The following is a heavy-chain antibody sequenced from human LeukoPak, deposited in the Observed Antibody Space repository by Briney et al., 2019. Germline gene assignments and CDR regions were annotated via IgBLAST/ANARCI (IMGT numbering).Heavy chain of an antibody. CDR3: ARRYLGYCSGDSCPLNYYGMDV. CDR2: IYYSGST. J-gene: IGHJ6*02. D-gene: IGHD2-15*01. CDR1: GGSISSSNYY. Sequence: SETLSLTCTVSGGSISSSNYYWGWIRQPPGKGLEWIGSIYYSGSTYYNPSLKSRVTISVDTSKNQFSLKLSSVTAAETAVYFCARRYLGYCSGDSCPLNYYGMDVWGQGTTVTVSS. V-gene: IGHV4-39*01.